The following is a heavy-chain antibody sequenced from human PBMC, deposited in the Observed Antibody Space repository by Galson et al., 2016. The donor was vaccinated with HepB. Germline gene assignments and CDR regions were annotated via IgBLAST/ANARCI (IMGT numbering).Heavy chain of an antibody. J-gene: IGHJ4*02. Sequence: SLRLSCAASGFTFSSYGMHWVRQAPGKGLEWAAVTSSDGSNKHYADSVKGRFTISRDNSKKTLYLQMNSLRAEDTAVYYCAKVSDEYYFDYWGQGTLVTVSS. CDR1: GFTFSSYG. CDR2: TSSDGSNK. V-gene: IGHV3-30*18. CDR3: AKVSDEYYFDY.